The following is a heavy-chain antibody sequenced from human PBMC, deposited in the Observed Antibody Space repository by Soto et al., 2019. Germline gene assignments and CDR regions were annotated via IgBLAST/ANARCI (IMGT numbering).Heavy chain of an antibody. D-gene: IGHD3-16*02. V-gene: IGHV1-69*13. CDR3: ARGYDYVWGSYRYGYSGMDV. CDR1: GGTFSSYA. J-gene: IGHJ6*02. Sequence: SVKVSCKASGGTFSSYAISWVRQAPGQGLEWMGGIIPIFGTANYAQKFQGRVTITADESTSTAYMELSSLRSEDTAVYYCARGYDYVWGSYRYGYSGMDVWGQGTTVTVYS. CDR2: IIPIFGTA.